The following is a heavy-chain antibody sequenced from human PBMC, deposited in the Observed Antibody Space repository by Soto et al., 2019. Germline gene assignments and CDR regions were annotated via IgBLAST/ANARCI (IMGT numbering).Heavy chain of an antibody. V-gene: IGHV1-69*13. J-gene: IGHJ5*02. Sequence: GASVKVSCKASGYTFTTYAIHWVRQAPRQGLEWMGWINTSNGTANYAQKFQGRVTITADESTSTAYMELSSLRSEDTAVYYCARDKAGSVDTAMFYWFDPWGQGTLVTVSS. CDR1: GYTFTTYA. CDR2: INTSNGTA. CDR3: ARDKAGSVDTAMFYWFDP. D-gene: IGHD5-18*01.